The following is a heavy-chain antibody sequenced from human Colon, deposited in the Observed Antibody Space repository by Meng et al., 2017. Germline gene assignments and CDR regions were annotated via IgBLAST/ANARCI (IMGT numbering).Heavy chain of an antibody. CDR3: AREGSDSWIDY. V-gene: IGHV7-4-1*02. D-gene: IGHD6-13*01. Sequence: QVQLVQSGSELKKPGASVKVTCKTSGYLFSYYAMNVVRQAPGGGLEWMGWSNTKTGNPTYAQAFTGRFVFSLDTSVSTAYLQINDLKADDTAVYYCAREGSDSWIDYWGQGTLVTVSS. J-gene: IGHJ4*02. CDR2: SNTKTGNP. CDR1: GYLFSYYA.